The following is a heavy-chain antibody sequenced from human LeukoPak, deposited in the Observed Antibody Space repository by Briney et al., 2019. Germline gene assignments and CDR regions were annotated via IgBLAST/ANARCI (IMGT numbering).Heavy chain of an antibody. D-gene: IGHD4-17*01. J-gene: IGHJ4*02. V-gene: IGHV3-23*05. CDR1: GFTFSSYD. CDR2: IDRGVGST. CDR3: AKKGQADDYGKPD. Sequence: PGGSLRLSCAASGFTFSSYDLSWVRQAPGKGLECVSAIDRGVGSTYYADSVKGRFTVSRDNSKNMLYLQMNNLRADDTALYYCAKKGQADDYGKPDWGQGTLVTVSS.